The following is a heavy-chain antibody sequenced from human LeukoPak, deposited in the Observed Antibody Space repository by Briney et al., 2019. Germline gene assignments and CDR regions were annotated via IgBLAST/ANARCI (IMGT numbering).Heavy chain of an antibody. CDR3: ARYSSSWKTFDY. V-gene: IGHV1-8*03. D-gene: IGHD6-13*01. CDR1: GYTFTSYD. CDR2: MNPNSGNT. Sequence: ASVKVSCKASGYTFTSYDINWVRQATGQGLEWMGWMNPNSGNTGYAQKFQGRVTITRNTSISTAYMELSSLRSEDTAVYYCARYSSSWKTFDYWGQGTLVTVSS. J-gene: IGHJ4*02.